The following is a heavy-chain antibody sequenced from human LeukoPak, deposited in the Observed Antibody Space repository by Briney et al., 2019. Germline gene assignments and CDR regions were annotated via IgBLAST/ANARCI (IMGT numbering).Heavy chain of an antibody. CDR2: IIPIFGTA. J-gene: IGHJ4*02. Sequence: SVKVSCKASGGTFSSYAISWVRQAPGQGLEWMGGIIPIFGTANYAQKFQGRVTITADKSTSTAYMELSSLRSEDTAVYYCARDPGYCSSTSCYPDYWGQGTLVTVSS. V-gene: IGHV1-69*06. D-gene: IGHD2-2*01. CDR1: GGTFSSYA. CDR3: ARDPGYCSSTSCYPDY.